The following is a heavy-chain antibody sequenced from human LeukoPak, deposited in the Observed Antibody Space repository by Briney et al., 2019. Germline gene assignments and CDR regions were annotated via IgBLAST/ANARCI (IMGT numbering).Heavy chain of an antibody. CDR2: IKYDGRET. V-gene: IGHV3-7*01. CDR1: GFTFSNYW. J-gene: IGHJ4*02. CDR3: ARYLNSGPEDF. Sequence: PGGSLELSCAATGFTFSNYWMSWFRQAPGKGLGWVANIKYDGRETRYVDSVRGRFTISRDNAKNSLFLQMNSLRAEDTAVYYCARYLNSGPEDFWGQGNLVTVSS. D-gene: IGHD1-26*01.